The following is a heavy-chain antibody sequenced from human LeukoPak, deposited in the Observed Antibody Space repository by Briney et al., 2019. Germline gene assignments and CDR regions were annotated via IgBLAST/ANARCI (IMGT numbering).Heavy chain of an antibody. CDR1: GYTFTSYG. CDR3: ARVQSPYFYDILTGYSTLDY. J-gene: IGHJ4*02. Sequence: RASVKVSCKASGYTFTSYGISWVRQAPGQGLEWMGWISAYNGNTNYAQKLQGRVTMTTDTSTSTAYMELRSLRSDDTAVYYCARVQSPYFYDILTGYSTLDYWGQGTLVTVSS. CDR2: ISAYNGNT. D-gene: IGHD3-9*01. V-gene: IGHV1-18*01.